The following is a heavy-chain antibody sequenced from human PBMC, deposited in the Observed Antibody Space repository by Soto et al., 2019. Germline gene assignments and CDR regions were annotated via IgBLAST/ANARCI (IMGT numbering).Heavy chain of an antibody. J-gene: IGHJ4*02. CDR1: GGSVRDSY. D-gene: IGHD1-26*01. V-gene: IGHV4-59*02. CDR3: ARVGHLNVYYASDY. CDR2: VSASGTT. Sequence: QVQLQASGPGLVKPSETLSLICTVSGGSVRDSYWTWIRQPPGKGLERIGYVSASGTTKYSSSLKSRVTMSVDTSKNQFSLKVNSVTTADTAIYYCARVGHLNVYYASDYWGQGVLVTVSS.